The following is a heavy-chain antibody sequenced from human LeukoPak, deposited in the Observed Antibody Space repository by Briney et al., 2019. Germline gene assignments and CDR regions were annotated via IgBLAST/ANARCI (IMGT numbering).Heavy chain of an antibody. J-gene: IGHJ6*02. V-gene: IGHV4-39*07. CDR2: IYYSGST. Sequence: PSETLSLTCTVSGGSISSSSYYWGWIRQPPGKGLEWIGSIYYSGSTYYNPSLKSRVTISVDTSKNQFSLKLSSVTAADTAVYYCARDRGLRRGNQYYYYYYGMDVWGQGTTVTVSS. D-gene: IGHD3-16*01. CDR1: GGSISSSSYY. CDR3: ARDRGLRRGNQYYYYYYGMDV.